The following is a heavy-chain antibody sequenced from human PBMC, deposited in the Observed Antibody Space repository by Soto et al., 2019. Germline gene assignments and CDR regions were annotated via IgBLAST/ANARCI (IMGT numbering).Heavy chain of an antibody. V-gene: IGHV3-23*01. D-gene: IGHD6-19*01. J-gene: IGHJ4*02. CDR1: GFSLVNYA. CDR2: LSGSGTCT. Sequence: PGGSLRLSCAASGFSLVNYAMNWVRQAPGKGLEWVSGLSGSGTCTYYADSVKGRFTISRDNSRDTLFLQMNSLTADDTAVYYCAKATTNGGWFNPFDSWGQGALVTVSS. CDR3: AKATTNGGWFNPFDS.